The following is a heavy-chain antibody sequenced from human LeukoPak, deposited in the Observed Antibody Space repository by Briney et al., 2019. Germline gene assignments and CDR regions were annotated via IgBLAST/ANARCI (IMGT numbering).Heavy chain of an antibody. CDR3: ARDLQDDFWSVAG. J-gene: IGHJ4*02. CDR2: INTDGSTT. Sequence: PGGSLRLSCAASGFTFSNYWMHWVRQAPGKGLVWVSRINTDGSTTNYADSVKGRFTISRDNAKNTLYLQMTSLRAEDTAVYYCARDLQDDFWSVAGWGQGTLVTVSS. CDR1: GFTFSNYW. D-gene: IGHD3-3*01. V-gene: IGHV3-74*01.